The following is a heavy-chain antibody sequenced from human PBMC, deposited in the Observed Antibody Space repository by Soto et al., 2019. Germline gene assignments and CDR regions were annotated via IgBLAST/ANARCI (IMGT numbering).Heavy chain of an antibody. CDR2: CNGDGSAT. Sequence: EVHLVESGGGLVQPGGSLRLSCVASGFTLSSYWMYWVRQAPGKGLVWVSRCNGDGSATRYADSVKGRFTISRDNAKNTLYLQVNSLRADDTAVYYCARGDNGLDVWGQGTTVTVSS. J-gene: IGHJ6*02. CDR1: GFTLSSYW. V-gene: IGHV3-74*01. CDR3: ARGDNGLDV.